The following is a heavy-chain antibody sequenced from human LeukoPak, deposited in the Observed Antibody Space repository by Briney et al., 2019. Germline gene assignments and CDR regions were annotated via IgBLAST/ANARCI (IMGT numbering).Heavy chain of an antibody. D-gene: IGHD3-9*01. CDR2: ISAYNGNT. Sequence: ASVKVSCKASGYTFTSYGISWVRQAPGQGLEWMGWISAYNGNTNYAQKLQGRVTMTTDTSTSTAYMELRSQRSDDTAVYYCARAGYYDILTGYYALRGFDYWGQGTLVTVSS. CDR3: ARAGYYDILTGYYALRGFDY. J-gene: IGHJ4*02. CDR1: GYTFTSYG. V-gene: IGHV1-18*01.